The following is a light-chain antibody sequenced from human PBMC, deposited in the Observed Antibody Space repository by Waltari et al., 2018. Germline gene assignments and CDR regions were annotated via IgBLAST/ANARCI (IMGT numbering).Light chain of an antibody. Sequence: DIVMTQSPDSLAVSLGERATINCKSSQSVLYSSNNKNYLAWYQQKPGQPPKLLIYWASTRESGVPDRFSGSGSGTDFTLTTSSLQAEDVAVYYCQQYYSIPITFGQGTRLEIK. V-gene: IGKV4-1*01. J-gene: IGKJ5*01. CDR2: WAS. CDR1: QSVLYSSNNKNY. CDR3: QQYYSIPIT.